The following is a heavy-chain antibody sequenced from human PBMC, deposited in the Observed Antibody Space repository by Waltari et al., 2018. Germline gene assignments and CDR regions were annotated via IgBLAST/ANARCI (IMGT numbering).Heavy chain of an antibody. J-gene: IGHJ4*02. D-gene: IGHD6-19*01. V-gene: IGHV3-30*01. CDR2: ISYDGSNK. CDR3: ARDGFSGSGGFDY. CDR1: GFTFRSLA. Sequence: QVKLVESGGGVVQPGRSLRRPCADPGFTFRSLALHSLRQAPGKGLEWVAVISYDGSNKYYADSVKGRFTISRDNSKNTLYLQMNSLRAEDTAVYYCARDGFSGSGGFDYWGQGTLVTVSS.